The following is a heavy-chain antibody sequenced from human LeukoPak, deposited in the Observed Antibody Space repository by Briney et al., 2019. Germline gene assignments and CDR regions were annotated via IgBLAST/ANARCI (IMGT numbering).Heavy chain of an antibody. D-gene: IGHD3-3*01. J-gene: IGHJ4*02. CDR2: IYYSGIT. CDR1: GGSISGSY. V-gene: IGHV4-59*01. Sequence: PSETLSLTGTVPGGSISGSYWCWIPQPPGKGLEWVGYIYYSGITNYNPSLKSRVTMSLDTYNSQFSLKLSSVTAEDAAVYYCARFKRGGFSCFDSWGQGTLVAVSS. CDR3: ARFKRGGFSCFDS.